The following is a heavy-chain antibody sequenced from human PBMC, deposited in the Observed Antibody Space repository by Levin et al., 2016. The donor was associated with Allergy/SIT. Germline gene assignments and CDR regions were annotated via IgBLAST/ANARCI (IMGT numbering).Heavy chain of an antibody. CDR1: GGSISTDKW. J-gene: IGHJ2*01. Sequence: SETLSLTCAVSGGSISTDKWWTWVRQAPGRGLEWIGEIYHSDSTNYNPSLKSRVTISVDNTKNTLYLQMNSLKTEDTAVYYCTRLGAGATPNFRSYWYFELWGRGTQVTVSS. D-gene: IGHD1-26*01. V-gene: IGHV4-4*02. CDR2: IYHSDST. CDR3: TRLGAGATPNFRSYWYFEL.